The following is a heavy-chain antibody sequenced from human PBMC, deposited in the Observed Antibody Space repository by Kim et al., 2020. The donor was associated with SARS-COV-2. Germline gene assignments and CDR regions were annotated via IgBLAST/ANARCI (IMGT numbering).Heavy chain of an antibody. CDR3: ARDATTRGRYDILTGYPYYSFCGMDV. CDR2: IYYSGST. D-gene: IGHD3-9*01. J-gene: IGHJ6*02. Sequence: SETLSLTCTVSGGSISSYYWSWIRQPPGKGLEWIGYIYYSGSTNYNPSLKSRVTISVDTSKNQFSLKLSSVTAADTAVYYCARDATTRGRYDILTGYPYYSFCGMDVWRQGTTVTVSS. V-gene: IGHV4-59*01. CDR1: GGSISSYY.